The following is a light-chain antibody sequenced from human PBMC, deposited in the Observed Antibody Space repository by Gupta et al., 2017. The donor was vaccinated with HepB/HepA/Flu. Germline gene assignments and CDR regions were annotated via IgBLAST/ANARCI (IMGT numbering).Light chain of an antibody. CDR2: AAS. Sequence: DIQMTQSPSSLSASVGDRVTITCRASQSISSYLNWYQQKPGKAPKLLIYAASSLQSGVPSRFSGSGSGTDFTLTISRLQPEDFATYYCQQRDSTSCTFGQGTKLEIK. J-gene: IGKJ2*02. CDR3: QQRDSTSCT. CDR1: QSISSY. V-gene: IGKV1-39*01.